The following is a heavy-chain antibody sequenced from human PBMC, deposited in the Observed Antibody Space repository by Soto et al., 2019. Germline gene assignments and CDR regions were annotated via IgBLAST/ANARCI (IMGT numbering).Heavy chain of an antibody. CDR2: TYYRSKWYN. CDR3: ARAGEQWLVDYYYYGMDV. D-gene: IGHD6-19*01. Sequence: SQTLSLTCAISGDSVSSNSAAWNWIRQSPSRGLEWLGRTYYRSKWYNDYAVSVKSRITINPDTSKNQFSLQLNSVTPEDTAVYYCARAGEQWLVDYYYYGMDVWGQGTTVTVSS. CDR1: GDSVSSNSAA. V-gene: IGHV6-1*01. J-gene: IGHJ6*02.